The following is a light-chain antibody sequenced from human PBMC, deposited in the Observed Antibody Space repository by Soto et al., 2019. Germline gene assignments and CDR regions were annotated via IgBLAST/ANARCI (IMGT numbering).Light chain of an antibody. CDR3: QKYDRAPFT. J-gene: IGKJ3*01. Sequence: RVTITCRASQGITNYLAWYQQKPGKVPKLLIYAASTLQSGVPSRFSGSGSGTDFTLTINSVQPEDVATYYCQKYDRAPFTFGPGTKVDI. CDR2: AAS. CDR1: QGITNY. V-gene: IGKV1-27*01.